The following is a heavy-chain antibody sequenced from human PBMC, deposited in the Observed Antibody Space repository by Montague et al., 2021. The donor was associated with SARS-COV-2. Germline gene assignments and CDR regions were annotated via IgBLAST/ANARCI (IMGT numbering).Heavy chain of an antibody. D-gene: IGHD2-15*01. Sequence: SLRLSCAASGFTFSSISMNWVRQAPGKRLEWVSSISSESAYIVYAESVRGRFTISRDNAQNLLYLQMNSLRAEDTAVYYCARCETSKFYSSGMDVWGQGTTVTVSS. CDR3: ARCETSKFYSSGMDV. CDR2: ISSESAYI. V-gene: IGHV3-21*01. CDR1: GFTFSSIS. J-gene: IGHJ6*02.